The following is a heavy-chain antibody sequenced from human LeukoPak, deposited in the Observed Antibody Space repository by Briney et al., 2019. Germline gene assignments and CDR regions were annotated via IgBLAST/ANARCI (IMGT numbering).Heavy chain of an antibody. CDR3: ARGRVSYYYYMDV. CDR1: GSTVSSNY. Sequence: GGSLRLSCAASGSTVSSNYMSWVRQAPGKGLEWVSVIYSGGSTYYADSVKGRFTISRDNSKNTLYLQMNSLRAEDTAVYYCARGRVSYYYYMDVWGKGTTVTVSS. D-gene: IGHD2-8*01. V-gene: IGHV3-53*01. CDR2: IYSGGST. J-gene: IGHJ6*03.